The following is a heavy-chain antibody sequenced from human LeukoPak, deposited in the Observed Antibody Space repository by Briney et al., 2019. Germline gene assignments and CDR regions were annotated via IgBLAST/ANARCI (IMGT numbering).Heavy chain of an antibody. CDR3: ARDGVAGVYYFEY. V-gene: IGHV1-46*01. Sequence: GASLKVSCKASGYTFTSYYMHWVRQAPGQGLEWMGIINPSGGSTNYAQKFQGRVTMTRDMSTSTVYMELSSLRSEDTAVYYCARDGVAGVYYFEYWGQGTLVTVSS. CDR1: GYTFTSYY. J-gene: IGHJ4*02. CDR2: INPSGGST. D-gene: IGHD6-19*01.